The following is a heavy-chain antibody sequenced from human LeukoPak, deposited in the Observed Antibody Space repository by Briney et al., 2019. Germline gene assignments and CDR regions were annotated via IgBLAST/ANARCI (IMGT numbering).Heavy chain of an antibody. V-gene: IGHV3-30-3*01. CDR3: AREGSIVARTDY. J-gene: IGHJ4*02. CDR1: GFTFDNYA. CDR2: ISYDGNRE. Sequence: GGSLRLSCEASGFTFDNYAMHWVRQAPGKRLEWAAVISYDGNREYYPDSVKGRFTISRDNSKNTLYLQMNGLKTEDTAVYYCAREGSIVARTDYWGQGALVIVSS. D-gene: IGHD2-15*01.